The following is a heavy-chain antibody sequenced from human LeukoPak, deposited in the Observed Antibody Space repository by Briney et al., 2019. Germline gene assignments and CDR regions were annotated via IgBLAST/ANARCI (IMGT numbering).Heavy chain of an antibody. V-gene: IGHV4-39*01. CDR2: IYYSGST. D-gene: IGHD1-26*01. CDR3: ARGSQPAD. CDR1: GGSLSSSSYY. J-gene: IGHJ4*02. Sequence: SETLSPPRTVSGGSLSSSSYYWGWIRQPPGKGLEWIGSIYYSGSTYYNPSLKSRVTISVDTSKNQFSLKLSSVTAADTAVYYCARGSQPADWGQGTLVTVSS.